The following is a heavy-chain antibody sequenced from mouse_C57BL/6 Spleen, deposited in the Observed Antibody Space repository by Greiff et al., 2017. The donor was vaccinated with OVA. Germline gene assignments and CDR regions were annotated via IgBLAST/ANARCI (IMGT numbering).Heavy chain of an antibody. CDR2: ISSGSSTI. CDR3: ASGLLYFDY. D-gene: IGHD3-1*01. CDR1: GFTFSDYG. J-gene: IGHJ2*01. V-gene: IGHV5-17*01. Sequence: EVQRVESGGGLVKPGGSLKLSCAASGFTFSDYGMHWVRQAPEKGLEWVAYISSGSSTIYYADTVKGRFTISRDNAKNTLFLQMTSLRSEDTAMYYCASGLLYFDYWGQGTTLTVSS.